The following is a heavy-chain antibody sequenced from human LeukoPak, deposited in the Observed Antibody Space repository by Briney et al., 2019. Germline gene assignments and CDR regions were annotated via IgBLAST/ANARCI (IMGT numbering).Heavy chain of an antibody. CDR3: ASVSSSAYYAFDS. Sequence: PSQTLSLTCTVSGGSISSGGYYWSWIRQHPGKGLEWIGYIYYSGSTYYNPSLKSRVTISVDTSKNQFSLKLSSVTAADTAVYYCASVSSSAYYAFDSWGQGALVTVSS. J-gene: IGHJ4*02. CDR2: IYYSGST. D-gene: IGHD3-22*01. V-gene: IGHV4-31*03. CDR1: GGSISSGGYY.